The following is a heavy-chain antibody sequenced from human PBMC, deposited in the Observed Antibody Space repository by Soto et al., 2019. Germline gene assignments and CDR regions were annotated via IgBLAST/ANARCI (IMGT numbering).Heavy chain of an antibody. V-gene: IGHV5-51*01. Sequence: EVQLVQSGAEVKTPGASLKISCKGSGYSFTSYWIGWVRQMPGKGLEWMGIIYPGDSDTRYSPSFQGQVTISADKSISTAYLQWSSLKASDTAMYYCARQKRSCWYSSSYYYYGMDVWGQGTTVTVSS. CDR1: GYSFTSYW. D-gene: IGHD6-19*01. CDR3: ARQKRSCWYSSSYYYYGMDV. CDR2: IYPGDSDT. J-gene: IGHJ6*02.